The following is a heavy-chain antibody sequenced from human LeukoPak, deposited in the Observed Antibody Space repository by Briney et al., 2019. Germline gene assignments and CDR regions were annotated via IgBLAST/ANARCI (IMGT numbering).Heavy chain of an antibody. Sequence: AGGSLRLSCEASGFTFRSYAMHWVRQAPGKGLEWVAVIWFDGTTKFYGDSVTGRFTISRDNSKKTLNLQMNTLRVDDTAVYYCARDLQGREDAAVGDYWGQGTRVIVSS. CDR3: ARDLQGREDAAVGDY. CDR1: GFTFRSYA. V-gene: IGHV3-33*01. CDR2: IWFDGTTK. D-gene: IGHD6-19*01. J-gene: IGHJ4*02.